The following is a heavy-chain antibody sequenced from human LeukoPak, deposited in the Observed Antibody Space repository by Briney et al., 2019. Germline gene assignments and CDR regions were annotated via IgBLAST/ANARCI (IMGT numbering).Heavy chain of an antibody. V-gene: IGHV1-69*13. CDR3: ARSRLAARPDYFDY. D-gene: IGHD6-6*01. CDR2: IIPIFGTE. Sequence: SVNVSCKASGGTFSSYAIRWVRQAPGQGLEWMGGIIPIFGTENYAQKFQGRVTITADESTSTAYMELSSLRSEDTAVYYCARSRLAARPDYFDYWGQGTLVTVSS. CDR1: GGTFSSYA. J-gene: IGHJ4*02.